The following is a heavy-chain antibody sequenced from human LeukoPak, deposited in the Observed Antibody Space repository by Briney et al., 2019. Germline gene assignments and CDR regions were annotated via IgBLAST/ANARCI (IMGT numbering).Heavy chain of an antibody. CDR1: GFTFSSYD. CDR2: IGTAGEI. J-gene: IGHJ4*02. Sequence: GGSLRLSCAASGFTFSSYDIHWVRQATGKGLEWVSGIGTAGEIYYPGSVKGRFTISRENAKNSLYLQMNSLRAGDTAVYYCASHDYGDYIRIWGQGTLVTVSS. D-gene: IGHD4-17*01. V-gene: IGHV3-13*01. CDR3: ASHDYGDYIRI.